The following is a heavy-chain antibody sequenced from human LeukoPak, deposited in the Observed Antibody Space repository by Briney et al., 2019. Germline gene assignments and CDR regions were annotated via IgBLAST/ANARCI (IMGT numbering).Heavy chain of an antibody. CDR1: GFTFSSYE. D-gene: IGHD3-10*02. CDR3: AELGITMIGGV. J-gene: IGHJ6*04. V-gene: IGHV3-48*03. CDR2: ISSSGSTI. Sequence: GGSLGLSCAASGFTFSSYEMNWVHQAPGKGLEWVSYISSSGSTIYYADSVKGRFTISRDNAKNSLYLQMNSLRAEDTAVYYCAELGITMIGGVWGKGTTVTISS.